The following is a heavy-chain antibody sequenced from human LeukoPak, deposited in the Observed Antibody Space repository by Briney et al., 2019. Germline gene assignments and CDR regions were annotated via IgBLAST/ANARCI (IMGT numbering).Heavy chain of an antibody. CDR1: GGSISSYY. J-gene: IGHJ3*02. Sequence: SETLSLTCTVSGGSISSYYWSWIRQPPGKGLEWIGYIYTSGSTNYNPSLKSRVTISVDTSKNQFSLKPSSVTAADTAVYYCAGVLVVPAAIREDAFDIWGQGTMVTVSS. CDR3: AGVLVVPAAIREDAFDI. CDR2: IYTSGST. V-gene: IGHV4-4*09. D-gene: IGHD2-2*02.